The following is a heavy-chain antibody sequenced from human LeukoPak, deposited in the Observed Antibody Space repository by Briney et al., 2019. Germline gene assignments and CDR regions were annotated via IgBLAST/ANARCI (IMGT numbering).Heavy chain of an antibody. V-gene: IGHV3-21*01. Sequence: TGGSLRLSCAVFGVTFSDYYMDCVRQAPGKGLEWVSSISSSSSYLFYADSVKGRFTISRDNAKNSLYLQMNSLRAEDTAVYYWAREFAYEFGELFDYWGQGTLVTVSS. D-gene: IGHD3-10*01. CDR3: AREFAYEFGELFDY. J-gene: IGHJ4*02. CDR1: GVTFSDYY. CDR2: ISSSSSYL.